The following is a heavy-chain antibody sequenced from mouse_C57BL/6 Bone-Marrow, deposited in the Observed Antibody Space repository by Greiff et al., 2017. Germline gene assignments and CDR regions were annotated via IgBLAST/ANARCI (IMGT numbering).Heavy chain of an antibody. V-gene: IGHV5-6*02. D-gene: IGHD1-1*01. CDR2: ISSGGSYT. CDR1: GFTFSSYG. CDR3: ARQGYYYGSDWYFDV. Sequence: EVMLVESGGDLVRPGGSLKLSCAASGFTFSSYGMSWVRQTPDKRLEWVATISSGGSYTYYPDSVKGRFPISRDNDKNTLYLQMSSLKSEDTAMYYCARQGYYYGSDWYFDVWGTGTTVTVSS. J-gene: IGHJ1*03.